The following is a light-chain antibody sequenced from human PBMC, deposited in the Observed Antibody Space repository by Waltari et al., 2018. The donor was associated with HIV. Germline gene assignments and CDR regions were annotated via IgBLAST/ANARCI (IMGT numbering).Light chain of an antibody. V-gene: IGLV7-43*01. CDR1: TGPVSTSSY. CDR3: LLYYGGRRPSWV. CDR2: SSN. J-gene: IGLJ3*02. Sequence: VVTQEPSLTVSPGGTVTLTCASSTGPVSTSSYPSWFQQRPGQAPRPLIFSSNKGHSWTPEYFSGSLLGDKAALTLSSVQPEDEADYYCLLYYGGRRPSWVFGGGTKLTVL.